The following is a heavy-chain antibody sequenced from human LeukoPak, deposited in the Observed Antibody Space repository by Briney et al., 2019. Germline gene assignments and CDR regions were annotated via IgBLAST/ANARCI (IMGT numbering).Heavy chain of an antibody. CDR3: ARARGYYGSGSYYNDYYYYYYMDV. V-gene: IGHV4-4*07. Sequence: PSETLSLTCTVSGGSISSYYWSWIRQPAGKGLEWIGRIYTSGSTNYNPSLKSRVTMSVDTSKNQFSLKLSSVTAADTAVYYCARARGYYGSGSYYNDYYYYYYMDVWGKGTTVTI. CDR1: GGSISSYY. J-gene: IGHJ6*03. D-gene: IGHD3-10*01. CDR2: IYTSGST.